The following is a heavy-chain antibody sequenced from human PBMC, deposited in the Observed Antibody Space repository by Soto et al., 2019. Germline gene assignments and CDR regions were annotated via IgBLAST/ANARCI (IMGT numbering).Heavy chain of an antibody. CDR1: GDSVSINTAA. CDR2: TYYRSKWYN. V-gene: IGHV6-1*01. CDR3: SRGSGRSYYGYAFDI. J-gene: IGHJ3*02. D-gene: IGHD1-26*01. Sequence: SQTLSLSGATSGDSVSINTAAWNWIRQYPSRGLEWLGRTYYRSKWYNDYAVSVKSRITITPDTSKNQFSLQLNSVTPEDTAVYFCSRGSGRSYYGYAFDIWGQGTMVTVSS.